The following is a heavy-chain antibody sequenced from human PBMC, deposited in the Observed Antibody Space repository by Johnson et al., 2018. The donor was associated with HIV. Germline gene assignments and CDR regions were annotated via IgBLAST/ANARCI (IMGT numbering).Heavy chain of an antibody. V-gene: IGHV3-30*03. CDR3: ARESDSSGYYSDAFDI. Sequence: QMLLVESGGGLVQPGGSLRLSCAASGFIFSDHYMDWVRQAPGKGLEWVAVISFDGSHKYYADSVKGRFTISRDNAKNSRYLQMNSLRAEDTAVYYCARESDSSGYYSDAFDIWGQGTMVTVSS. CDR1: GFIFSDHY. J-gene: IGHJ3*02. CDR2: ISFDGSHK. D-gene: IGHD3-22*01.